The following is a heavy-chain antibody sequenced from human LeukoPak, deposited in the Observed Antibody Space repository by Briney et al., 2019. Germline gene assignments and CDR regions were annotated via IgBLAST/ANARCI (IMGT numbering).Heavy chain of an antibody. V-gene: IGHV4-34*01. J-gene: IGHJ4*02. D-gene: IGHD5-12*01. CDR3: ARHTWQWLPFDD. CDR1: GGSFSGDF. Sequence: SETLSLTCAVNGGSFSGDFWSWIRQSPGKGLEWIGEINHGGSTTYNPSLQSRVNMSVDTSTNQISLEMTSVTAADTANYCARHTWQWLPFDDWGQGTQVTMSS. CDR2: INHGGST.